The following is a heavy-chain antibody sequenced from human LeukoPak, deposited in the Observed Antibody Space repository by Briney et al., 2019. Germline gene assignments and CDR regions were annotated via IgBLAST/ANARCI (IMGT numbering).Heavy chain of an antibody. J-gene: IGHJ4*02. CDR3: ARHRMGTARLYYFDY. V-gene: IGHV4-39*01. CDR2: ISYSGTT. CDR1: LGSISSSYYY. D-gene: IGHD2-21*02. Sequence: PSETLSLTCTVSLGSISSSYYYWGWIRQPPGKGLEWIGTISYSGTTYYNPSLESRVTISVDTSRNQFSLKLTSVTAADTAVYYCARHRMGTARLYYFDYWGQGTLVTVSS.